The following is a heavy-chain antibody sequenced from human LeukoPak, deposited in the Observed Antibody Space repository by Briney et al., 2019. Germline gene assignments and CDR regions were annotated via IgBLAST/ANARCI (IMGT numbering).Heavy chain of an antibody. CDR3: ARALTSYDNSSFGY. CDR1: GYTFTTFD. Sequence: ASVKVSCKASGYTFTTFDINWVRQATGQELEWMGWMNPNSGNTGYAQQFQGRVTMTRDTSISTAYMELDSLRSEDTAVYYCARALTSYDNSSFGYWGQGTLVTVSS. D-gene: IGHD3-22*01. CDR2: MNPNSGNT. V-gene: IGHV1-8*01. J-gene: IGHJ4*02.